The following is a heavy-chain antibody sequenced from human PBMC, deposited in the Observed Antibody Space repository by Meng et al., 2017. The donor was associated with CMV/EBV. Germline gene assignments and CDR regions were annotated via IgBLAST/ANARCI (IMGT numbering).Heavy chain of an antibody. CDR3: AGGRSHRARFDY. D-gene: IGHD1-14*01. CDR2: IYYSGST. CDR1: GGSVSSGSYY. V-gene: IGHV4-61*01. J-gene: IGHJ4*02. Sequence: SETLSLTCTVSGGSVSSGSYYWSWIRQPPGKGLEWIGYIYYSGSTNYNPSLKSRVTISVDTSKNQFSLKLSSVTAADTAVYYCAGGRSHRARFDYWGQGTLVTVSS.